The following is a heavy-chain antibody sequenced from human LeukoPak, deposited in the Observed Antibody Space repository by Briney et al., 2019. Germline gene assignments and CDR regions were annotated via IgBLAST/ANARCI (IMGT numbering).Heavy chain of an antibody. CDR3: ARDSGSSSSPFDH. D-gene: IGHD6-6*01. J-gene: IGHJ4*02. Sequence: GGSLRLSCAASGFTFSSYSMNWVRQAPGKGLEWVSSISSSSSYIYYADSVKGRFTISRDNAKNSLYLQMNSLRAEDTAVYYCARDSGSSSSPFDHWGQGTLVTVSS. CDR2: ISSSSSYI. CDR1: GFTFSSYS. V-gene: IGHV3-21*01.